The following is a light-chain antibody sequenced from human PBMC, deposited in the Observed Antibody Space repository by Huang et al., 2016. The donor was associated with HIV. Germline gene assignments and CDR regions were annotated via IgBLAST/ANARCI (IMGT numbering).Light chain of an antibody. J-gene: IGKJ1*01. CDR1: QTISMW. Sequence: DIQMTQSPSILSASLGDRVTITCRAIQTISMWLAWYRQRPGTAPQLLIYDSSTVEIGVPSRFSGSGSETEFTLTINKLQADDFATYYCQQYESFPWTFGQGT. V-gene: IGKV1-5*01. CDR3: QQYESFPWT. CDR2: DSS.